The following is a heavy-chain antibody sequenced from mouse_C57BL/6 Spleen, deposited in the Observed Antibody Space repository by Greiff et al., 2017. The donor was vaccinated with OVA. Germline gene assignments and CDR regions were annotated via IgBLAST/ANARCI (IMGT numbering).Heavy chain of an antibody. CDR2: IYPGSGNT. Sequence: QVQLKESGAELVRPGASVKLSCKASGYTFTDYYINWVKQRPGQGLEWIARIYPGSGNTYYNEKFKGKATLTAEKSSSTAYMQLSSLTSEDSAVYFCARHYYGSSYGYWYFDVWGTGTTVTVSS. CDR3: ARHYYGSSYGYWYFDV. V-gene: IGHV1-76*01. J-gene: IGHJ1*03. D-gene: IGHD1-1*01. CDR1: GYTFTDYY.